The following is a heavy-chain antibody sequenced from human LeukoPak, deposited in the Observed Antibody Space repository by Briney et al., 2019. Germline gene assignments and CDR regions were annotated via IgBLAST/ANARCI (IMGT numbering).Heavy chain of an antibody. J-gene: IGHJ6*03. CDR1: GYTFTSYY. Sequence: GASVKVSCKASGYTFTSYYMHWVRQAPGQGLEWMGIINPSGGSTSYAQKFQGRVTMTRDMSTSTVYMELSSLRAEDTAVYYCAPRSGSYEHLYYYYYMDVWGKGTTVTVSS. CDR3: APRSGSYEHLYYYYYMDV. D-gene: IGHD3-10*01. V-gene: IGHV1-46*01. CDR2: INPSGGST.